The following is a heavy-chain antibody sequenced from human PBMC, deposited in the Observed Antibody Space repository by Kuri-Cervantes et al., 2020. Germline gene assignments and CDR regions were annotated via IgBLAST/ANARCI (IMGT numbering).Heavy chain of an antibody. CDR2: IIPIFGTA. CDR1: GGTFSSYA. CDR3: ARARSTDYKVRGHYYYYMDV. J-gene: IGHJ6*03. V-gene: IGHV1-69*13. Sequence: SVKVSCKASGGTFSSYAISWVRQAPGQGLEWMGGIIPIFGTANYAQKFQGRVTITADESTSTAYMELSSLRSEDTAVYYCARARSTDYKVRGHYYYYMDVWGKGTTVTVSS. D-gene: IGHD3-10*01.